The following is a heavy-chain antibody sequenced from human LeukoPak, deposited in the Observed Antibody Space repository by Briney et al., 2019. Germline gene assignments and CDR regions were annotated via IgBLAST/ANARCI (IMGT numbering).Heavy chain of an antibody. D-gene: IGHD3-22*01. CDR1: GFTFSSYG. V-gene: IGHV3-30*18. Sequence: PGRSPRLSCAASGFTFSSYGMHWVRQAPGKGLEWVAVISYDGSNKYYADSVKGRFTISRDNSKNTLYLQMNSLRAEDTAVYYCAKDLRFYYDSPRASHGFDYWGQGTLVTVSS. CDR2: ISYDGSNK. CDR3: AKDLRFYYDSPRASHGFDY. J-gene: IGHJ4*02.